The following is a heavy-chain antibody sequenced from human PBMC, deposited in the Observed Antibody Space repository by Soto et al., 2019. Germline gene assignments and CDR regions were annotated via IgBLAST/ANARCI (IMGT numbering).Heavy chain of an antibody. J-gene: IGHJ5*02. CDR3: AKDSNCSGGSCYAGGKYNWFDP. V-gene: IGHV3-23*01. Sequence: PGGSLRLSCAASGFTFSSYAMSGVRQAPGKGLEWVSAISGSGGSTYYADSVKGRFTISRDNSKNTLYLQMNSLRAEDTAVYYCAKDSNCSGGSCYAGGKYNWFDPWGQGTLVTVSS. CDR2: ISGSGGST. D-gene: IGHD2-15*01. CDR1: GFTFSSYA.